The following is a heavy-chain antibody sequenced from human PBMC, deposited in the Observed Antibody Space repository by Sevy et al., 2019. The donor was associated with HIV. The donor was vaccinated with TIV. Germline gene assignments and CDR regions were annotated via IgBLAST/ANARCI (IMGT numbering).Heavy chain of an antibody. CDR2: IYYSGST. V-gene: IGHV4-59*01. CDR1: GGSISSYY. CDR3: ARDHSSGWATSNYFDY. Sequence: SETLSLTCTVSGGSISSYYWSWIRQPPGKGLEWIGYIYYSGSTNYNPSLKSRVTISVDTSKNQFSLKLSSVTAVGSAVYYCARDHSSGWATSNYFDYWGQGTLVTVSS. D-gene: IGHD6-19*01. J-gene: IGHJ4*02.